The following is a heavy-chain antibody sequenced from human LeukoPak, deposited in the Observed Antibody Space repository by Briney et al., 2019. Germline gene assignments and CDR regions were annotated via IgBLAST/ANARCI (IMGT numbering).Heavy chain of an antibody. V-gene: IGHV3-11*03. D-gene: IGHD2-2*01. J-gene: IGHJ4*02. CDR2: ISISSTYT. Sequence: WGSLTLSCAASGFTFSDYYLSWIRQAPGQGLEFVSYISISSTYTSYADSVKGRLTISRDNAKNSLYVQMSSLGAEDTAVYYCARGYRTITLWGQGTLVTVSS. CDR1: GFTFSDYY. CDR3: ARGYRTITL.